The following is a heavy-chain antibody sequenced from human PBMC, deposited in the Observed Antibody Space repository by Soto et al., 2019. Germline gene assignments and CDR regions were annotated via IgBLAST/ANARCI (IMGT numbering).Heavy chain of an antibody. J-gene: IGHJ4*02. CDR3: AGEYCANGVCYAYFDY. D-gene: IGHD2-8*01. CDR2: IRGSGGST. V-gene: IGHV3-23*01. Sequence: GGSLRLSCAASGFTFSSYAMSWVRQAPGKGLDWVSAIRGSGGSTYYADSVKGRFTISRDNSKNTLYLQMNFLRAEDTAVYYCAGEYCANGVCYAYFDYWGQGDLVTVSS. CDR1: GFTFSSYA.